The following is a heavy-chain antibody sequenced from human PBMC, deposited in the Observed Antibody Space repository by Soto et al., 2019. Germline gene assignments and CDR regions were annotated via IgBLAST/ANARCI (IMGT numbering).Heavy chain of an antibody. CDR1: GFTFSSYS. CDR3: ASSRRSLDDYYYYMDV. D-gene: IGHD3-3*01. Sequence: EVQLVESGGGLVKPGGSLRLSCAASGFTFSSYSMNWVRQAPGKGLEWVSSISSSSSYIYYADSVKGRFTISRDNAKNSLYLQMNSLRAEDTAVYYCASSRRSLDDYYYYMDVWGKGTTVTVSS. V-gene: IGHV3-21*01. J-gene: IGHJ6*03. CDR2: ISSSSSYI.